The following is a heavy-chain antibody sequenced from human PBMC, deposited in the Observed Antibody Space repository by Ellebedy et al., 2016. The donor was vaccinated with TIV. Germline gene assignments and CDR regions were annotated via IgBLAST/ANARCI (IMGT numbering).Heavy chain of an antibody. D-gene: IGHD5-12*01. V-gene: IGHV3-7*01. J-gene: IGHJ5*01. CDR1: GSIFSRYW. CDR3: VGGPGWLHDS. CDR2: IKQDGTEK. Sequence: GESLKISXAASGSIFSRYWMNWVRQAPGKGLEWVAIIKQDGTEKYYVDSVKGRFTISRDNAKNSLYLQMNNLRVEDTAVYFCVGGPGWLHDSWGQGTLVTVSS.